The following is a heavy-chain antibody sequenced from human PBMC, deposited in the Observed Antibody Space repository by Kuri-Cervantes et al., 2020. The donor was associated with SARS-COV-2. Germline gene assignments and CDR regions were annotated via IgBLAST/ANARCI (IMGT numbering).Heavy chain of an antibody. D-gene: IGHD2-21*01. V-gene: IGHV3-48*04. CDR3: ARERVGVHDY. Sequence: GGSLRLSCAASGFTFSSYSMNWVRQAPGKGLEWVSYISSSSSTIYYADSVKGRFTISRDNAKNSLYLQMDSLRAEDTAVYYCARERVGVHDYWGQGTLVTVSS. J-gene: IGHJ4*02. CDR2: ISSSSSTI. CDR1: GFTFSSYS.